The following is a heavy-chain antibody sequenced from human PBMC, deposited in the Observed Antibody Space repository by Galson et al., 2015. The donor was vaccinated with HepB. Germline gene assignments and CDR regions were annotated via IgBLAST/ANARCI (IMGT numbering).Heavy chain of an antibody. CDR1: GFTFSSYW. V-gene: IGHV3-7*03. J-gene: IGHJ3*02. D-gene: IGHD3-22*01. CDR2: IKQDGSEK. Sequence: SLRLSCAASGFTFSSYWMSWVRQAPGKGLEWVANIKQDGSEKYYVDSVKGRFTISRDNAKNSLYLQMNSLRAEDTAVYYCARRGLVGDNSGTFDIWGQGTMVTVSS. CDR3: ARRGLVGDNSGTFDI.